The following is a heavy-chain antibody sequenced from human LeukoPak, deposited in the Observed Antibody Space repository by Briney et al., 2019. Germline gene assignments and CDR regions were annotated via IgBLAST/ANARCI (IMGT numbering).Heavy chain of an antibody. CDR1: GLTLSRYW. J-gene: IGHJ1*01. V-gene: IGHV3-7*01. CDR3: AEGTTG. Sequence: PGGSLRLSCAASGLTLSRYWMTWVRQAPEKGLEWVANINQDGNKKYYVDSVKGRFTISRDNAKNSLYLQMNSLRVEDTAVYYCAEGTTGWGQGTLVTVSS. CDR2: INQDGNKK. D-gene: IGHD1-1*01.